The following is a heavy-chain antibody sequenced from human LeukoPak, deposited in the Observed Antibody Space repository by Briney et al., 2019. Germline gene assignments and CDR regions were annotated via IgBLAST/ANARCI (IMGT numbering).Heavy chain of an antibody. D-gene: IGHD3-9*01. Sequence: GGSLRLSCAASGFTFSTYSMNWVRQAPGEGLEGVSSMSSGSSFIYYADSVKGRFTISRDNAKNSLYLQMNSLRAEDTAVYYCAGSDTTGYTPREWDYWYFDLWGRGTLVTVSS. V-gene: IGHV3-21*01. CDR3: AGSDTTGYTPREWDYWYFDL. CDR2: MSSGSSFI. CDR1: GFTFSTYS. J-gene: IGHJ2*01.